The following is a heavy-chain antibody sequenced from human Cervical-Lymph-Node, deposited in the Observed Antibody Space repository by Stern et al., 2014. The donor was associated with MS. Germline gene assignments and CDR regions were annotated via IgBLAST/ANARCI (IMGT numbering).Heavy chain of an antibody. J-gene: IGHJ4*02. CDR1: GFTFSSYG. V-gene: IGHV3-33*01. CDR3: ARDGDGYSSGWTYYFDY. CDR2: IWYDGSNK. Sequence: VQLVESGGGVVQPGRSLGLPCAASGFTFSSYGMHWVRQAPGKGLEWGAVIWYDGSNKYYAASVKGRFTISRDNSKNTLYLQMNSLRAEDTAVYYCARDGDGYSSGWTYYFDYWGQGTLVTVAS. D-gene: IGHD6-19*01.